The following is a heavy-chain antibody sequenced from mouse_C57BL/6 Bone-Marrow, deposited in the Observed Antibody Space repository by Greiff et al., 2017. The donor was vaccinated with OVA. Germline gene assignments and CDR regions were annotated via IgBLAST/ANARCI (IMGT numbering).Heavy chain of an antibody. CDR1: GFTFSSYA. CDR2: ISDGGSYT. V-gene: IGHV5-4*03. CDR3: ARYDYDYFDD. D-gene: IGHD2-4*01. J-gene: IGHJ2*01. Sequence: EVKVVESGGGLVKPGGSLKLSCAASGFTFSSYAMSWVRQTPEKRLEWVATISDGGSYTYYPDNVKGRFTISRDNAKNNLYLQMSHLKSEDTAMYYCARYDYDYFDDWGKGTTLTVSS.